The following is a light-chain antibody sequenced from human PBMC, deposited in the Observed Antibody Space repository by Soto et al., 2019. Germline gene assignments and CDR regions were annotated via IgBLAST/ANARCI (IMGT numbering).Light chain of an antibody. V-gene: IGKV3-20*01. J-gene: IGKJ4*01. CDR1: QSVFSNY. CDR3: QQYGSSPGLT. CDR2: GAS. Sequence: EIVLTQSPGTLSLSPGERATLSCRARQSVFSNYLAWYQQKPGQAPRLLIYGASSRATGIPDRFSGSGSGTDFTLTITRLEPEDFAVYYCQQYGSSPGLTFGGGTKVEVK.